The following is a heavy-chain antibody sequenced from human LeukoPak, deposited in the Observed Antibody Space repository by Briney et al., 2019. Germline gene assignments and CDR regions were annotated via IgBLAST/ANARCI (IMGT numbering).Heavy chain of an antibody. V-gene: IGHV3-9*01. Sequence: GGSLRLSCAASGFTFDDYAMHWVRQAPGKGLEWGSGISWNSGSIGYADSVKGRFTISRDNAKNSLYLQMNSLRAEDTALYYCAKEAEYSSSSYYFDYWGQGTLVTVSS. CDR1: GFTFDDYA. CDR2: ISWNSGSI. CDR3: AKEAEYSSSSYYFDY. J-gene: IGHJ4*02. D-gene: IGHD6-6*01.